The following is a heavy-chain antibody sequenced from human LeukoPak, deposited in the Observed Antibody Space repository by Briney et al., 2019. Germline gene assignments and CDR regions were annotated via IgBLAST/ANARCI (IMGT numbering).Heavy chain of an antibody. CDR2: IKSKTDGGTT. CDR3: TSEWELLITTLLYYFDY. Sequence: GGSLRLSCVASGFTFSNAWMSWVRQAPGKGLEWVGRIKSKTDGGTTDYAAPVKGRFTISRDDSKNTLYLQMNSLKTEDTAVYYCTSEWELLITTLLYYFDYWGQGTLVTVSS. V-gene: IGHV3-15*01. J-gene: IGHJ4*02. D-gene: IGHD1-26*01. CDR1: GFTFSNAW.